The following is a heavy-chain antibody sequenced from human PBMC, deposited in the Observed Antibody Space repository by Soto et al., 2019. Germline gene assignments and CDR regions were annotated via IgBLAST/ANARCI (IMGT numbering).Heavy chain of an antibody. V-gene: IGHV4-34*01. Sequence: EILSLTCAVYGGSFSGYYWSWIRQPPGKGLEWIGEINHSGSTNYNPSLKSRVTISVDTSKNQFSLKLSSVTAADTAVYYCARVGYYSNKFDPWGQGTLVTVSS. CDR3: ARVGYYSNKFDP. CDR1: GGSFSGYY. D-gene: IGHD4-4*01. J-gene: IGHJ5*02. CDR2: INHSGST.